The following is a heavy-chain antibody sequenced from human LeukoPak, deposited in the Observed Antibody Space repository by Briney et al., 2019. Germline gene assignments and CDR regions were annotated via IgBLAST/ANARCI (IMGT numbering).Heavy chain of an antibody. Sequence: PGGSLRLSCAASGSTFNNYNMNWVRQAPGKGLEWVSSITSSTGHIYYADSVQGRFTISRDNAKNSLYLQMNGLRAEDTAVYYCARGWNYIEYWGQGALVTVSS. CDR1: GSTFNNYN. CDR2: ITSSTGHI. CDR3: ARGWNYIEY. D-gene: IGHD2-15*01. J-gene: IGHJ4*02. V-gene: IGHV3-21*01.